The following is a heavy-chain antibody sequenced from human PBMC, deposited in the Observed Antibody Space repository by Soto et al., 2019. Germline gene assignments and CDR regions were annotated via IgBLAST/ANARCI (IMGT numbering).Heavy chain of an antibody. Sequence: QVQLVESGGGVVQPGRSLRLSCAASGFTFSSYGMHWVRQAPGKGLEWVAVISYDGSNKYYADSVKGRFTISRDNSTDPLYLQMNSLRAEDTAVYYCAKGYGETGGSNWFDPGGQGTLVRVSS. V-gene: IGHV3-30*18. J-gene: IGHJ5*02. CDR1: GFTFSSYG. D-gene: IGHD4-17*01. CDR3: AKGYGETGGSNWFDP. CDR2: ISYDGSNK.